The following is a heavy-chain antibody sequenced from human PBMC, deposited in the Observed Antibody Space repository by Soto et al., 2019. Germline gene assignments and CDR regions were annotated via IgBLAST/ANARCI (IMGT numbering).Heavy chain of an antibody. CDR2: ISNDGSNK. D-gene: IGHD3-22*01. V-gene: IGHV3-30*03. J-gene: IGHJ4*02. Sequence: GGSLRLSCAASGFTFSSYGMHWVRQAPGKGLENVAIISNDGSNKYYIDSVKGRFTISRDNSKNMLYLQMNSLRAEDMAFYFCARVFYHSSGYYYDYWGQGALVTVSS. CDR3: ARVFYHSSGYYYDY. CDR1: GFTFSSYG.